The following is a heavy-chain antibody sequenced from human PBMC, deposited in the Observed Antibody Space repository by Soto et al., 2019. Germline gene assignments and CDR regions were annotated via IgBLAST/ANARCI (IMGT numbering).Heavy chain of an antibody. CDR2: IWYDGSNK. CDR3: ARGNWVAAAGFDY. V-gene: IGHV3-33*08. Sequence: GGSLRLSCAASGFNFITYSLSWVRQAPGKGLEWVAVIWYDGSNKYYADSVKGRFTISRDNSKNTLYLQMNSLRAEDTAVYYCARGNWVAAAGFDYWGQGTLVTVSS. CDR1: GFNFITYS. J-gene: IGHJ4*02. D-gene: IGHD6-13*01.